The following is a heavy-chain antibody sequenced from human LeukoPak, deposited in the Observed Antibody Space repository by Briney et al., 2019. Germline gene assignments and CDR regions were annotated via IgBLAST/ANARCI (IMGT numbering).Heavy chain of an antibody. J-gene: IGHJ4*02. CDR2: INPNSGGT. CDR3: ARSEVISSWYLASIYYFDY. V-gene: IGHV1-2*02. CDR1: GYTFTGYY. D-gene: IGHD6-13*01. Sequence: ASVKVSCKPSGYTFTGYYIQWVGQAPGQGLEWMGWINPNSGGTNYAQKFQGRVTMTRNTSISTAYMELSSLRSEDTAVYYCARSEVISSWYLASIYYFDYWGQGTLVTVSS.